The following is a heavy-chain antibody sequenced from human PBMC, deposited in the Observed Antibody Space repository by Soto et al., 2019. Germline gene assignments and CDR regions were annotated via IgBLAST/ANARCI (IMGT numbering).Heavy chain of an antibody. CDR2: IWYDGSNK. D-gene: IGHD6-19*01. V-gene: IGHV3-33*01. CDR3: ARDGLAMAGTRAGVHGMDV. CDR1: GFTFSSYG. J-gene: IGHJ6*02. Sequence: GGSLRLSCAASGFTFSSYGMHWVRQAPGKGLEWVAVIWYDGSNKYYADSVEGRFTMSRDNSKNTLYLQMNSLRAEDTAVYYCARDGLAMAGTRAGVHGMDVWGQGTTVTVSS.